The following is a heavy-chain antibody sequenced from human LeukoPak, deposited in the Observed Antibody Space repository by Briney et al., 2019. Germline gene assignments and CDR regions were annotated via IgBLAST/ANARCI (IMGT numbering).Heavy chain of an antibody. CDR3: ARDQDCSGGSCQTLGDY. J-gene: IGHJ4*02. V-gene: IGHV1-18*01. D-gene: IGHD2-15*01. Sequence: GASVKVSCKASGYTFTSYGISWVRQAPGQGLEWMGWISAYNGNTNYAQKLQGRVTMTTGTSTSTAYMELRSLRSDDTAVYYCARDQDCSGGSCQTLGDYWGQGTLVTVSS. CDR1: GYTFTSYG. CDR2: ISAYNGNT.